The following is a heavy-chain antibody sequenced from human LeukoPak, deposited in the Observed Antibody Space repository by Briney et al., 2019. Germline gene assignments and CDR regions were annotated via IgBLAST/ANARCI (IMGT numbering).Heavy chain of an antibody. CDR3: ARDLSYDYVWGSYRPNWFDP. V-gene: IGHV3-20*04. CDR1: GFTFDDYG. Sequence: GGPLRLSCAASGFTFDDYGMSWVRQAPGKGLEWVSGINWNGGSTGYADSVKGRFTISRDNAKNSLYLQMNSLRAEDTALYYCARDLSYDYVWGSYRPNWFDPWGQGTPVTVSS. J-gene: IGHJ5*02. CDR2: INWNGGST. D-gene: IGHD3-16*02.